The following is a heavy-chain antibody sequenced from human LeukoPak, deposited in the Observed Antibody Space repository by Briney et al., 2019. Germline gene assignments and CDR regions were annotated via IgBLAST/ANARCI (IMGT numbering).Heavy chain of an antibody. J-gene: IGHJ4*02. D-gene: IGHD5-24*01. CDR2: IIPIFGTA. Sequence: SSVKVSCKASGGTFSSYAISWVRQAPGQGLEWMGRIIPIFGTANYAQKFHGRVTITTDESTSTAYMELRSLRSEDTAVYYCARDGYNYQGFDYWGQGTLVTVSS. CDR3: ARDGYNYQGFDY. V-gene: IGHV1-69*05. CDR1: GGTFSSYA.